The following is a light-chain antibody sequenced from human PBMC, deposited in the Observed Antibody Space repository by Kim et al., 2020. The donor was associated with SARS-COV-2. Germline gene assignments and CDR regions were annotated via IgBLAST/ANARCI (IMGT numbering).Light chain of an antibody. V-gene: IGLV2-23*02. CDR3: CSYAGSSIWV. CDR2: EVS. Sequence: GQPITISGTGTSSDVGSYNHVYWYQQHPGKAPKLMIYEVSTRPSGVSNRFAGSKSGNTASLTIAGLQAEDEADYYCCSYAGSSIWVFGGGTQLTVL. J-gene: IGLJ3*02. CDR1: SSDVGSYNH.